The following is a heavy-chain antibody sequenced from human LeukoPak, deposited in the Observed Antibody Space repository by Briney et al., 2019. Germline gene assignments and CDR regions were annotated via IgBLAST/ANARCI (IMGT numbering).Heavy chain of an antibody. CDR3: ARGLVGATYAFDI. J-gene: IGHJ3*02. CDR1: GGTFSCYA. D-gene: IGHD1-26*01. V-gene: IGHV1-69*06. CDR2: IIPIFGTA. Sequence: ASVKVSCKASGGTFSCYAISWVRQAPGQGLEWMGGIIPIFGTANYAQKFQGRVTITADKSTSTAYMELSSLRSEDTAVYYCARGLVGATYAFDIWGQGTMVTVSS.